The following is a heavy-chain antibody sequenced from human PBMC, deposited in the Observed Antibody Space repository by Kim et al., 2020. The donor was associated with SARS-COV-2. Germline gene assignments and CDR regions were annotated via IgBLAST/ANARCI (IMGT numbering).Heavy chain of an antibody. Sequence: SETLSLTCTVSGGSISSSSYYWGWIRQPPGKGLEWIGSIYYSGSTYYNPSLKSRVTISVDTSKNQFSLKLSSVTAADTAVYYCARLNFNNHYYHSNTRGPAFDYWGQGTLVTVSS. J-gene: IGHJ4*02. D-gene: IGHD3-22*01. CDR2: IYYSGST. V-gene: IGHV4-39*01. CDR1: GGSISSSSYY. CDR3: ARLNFNNHYYHSNTRGPAFDY.